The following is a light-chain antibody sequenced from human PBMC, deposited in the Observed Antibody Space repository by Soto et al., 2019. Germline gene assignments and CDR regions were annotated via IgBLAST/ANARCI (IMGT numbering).Light chain of an antibody. Sequence: DIQMTQSPSTLSASVGDRVTITCRASQSISSWLAWYQQKPGKAPNLLIYKASSLPSGVPSRFSGSGSGTAGTLPLSSLEPDDFATHYCQQYNSYSWTFGRGTKVEIK. CDR1: QSISSW. CDR2: KAS. V-gene: IGKV1-5*03. CDR3: QQYNSYSWT. J-gene: IGKJ1*01.